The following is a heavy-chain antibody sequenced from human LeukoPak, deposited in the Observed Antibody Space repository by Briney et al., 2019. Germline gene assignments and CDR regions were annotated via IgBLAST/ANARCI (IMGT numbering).Heavy chain of an antibody. V-gene: IGHV3-64*01. D-gene: IGHD3-22*01. CDR2: ISSNGGST. CDR1: GFTFSSYV. J-gene: IGHJ4*02. Sequence: GGSLRLSCAASGFTFSSYVMYWVRQAPGKGLEYVSSISSNGGSTYYANSVKGRFTISRDNSKNTLYLQMGSLRAEDMAVYYCARFPHYYDSSGYSFWGQGTLVTVSS. CDR3: ARFPHYYDSSGYSF.